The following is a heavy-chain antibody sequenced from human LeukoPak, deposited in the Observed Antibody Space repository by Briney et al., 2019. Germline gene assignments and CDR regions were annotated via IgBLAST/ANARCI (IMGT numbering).Heavy chain of an antibody. Sequence: GGSLRLSCAASGFTFSSYAMSWVRQAPGKGLEWVSAISGSGGSTYYADSVKGRFTISRDNSKNTLYLQMNSLRAEDTAVYYCAKESPRKTTVTTDSGDYWGQGTLVTVSP. D-gene: IGHD4-17*01. CDR2: ISGSGGST. CDR1: GFTFSSYA. CDR3: AKESPRKTTVTTDSGDY. J-gene: IGHJ4*02. V-gene: IGHV3-23*01.